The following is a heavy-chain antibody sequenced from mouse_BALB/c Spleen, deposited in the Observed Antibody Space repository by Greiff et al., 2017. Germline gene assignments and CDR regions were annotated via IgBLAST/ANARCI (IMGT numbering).Heavy chain of an antibody. J-gene: IGHJ3*01. V-gene: IGHV5-12-1*01. CDR2: ISSGGGST. CDR3: ARHDNWAWFAY. CDR1: GFAFSSYD. Sequence: EVQRVESGGGLVKPGGSLKLSCAASGFAFSSYDMSWVRQTPEKRLEWVAYISSGGGSTYYPDTVKGRFTISRDNAKNTLYLQMSSLKSEDTAMYYCARHDNWAWFAYWGQGTLVTVSA. D-gene: IGHD4-1*01.